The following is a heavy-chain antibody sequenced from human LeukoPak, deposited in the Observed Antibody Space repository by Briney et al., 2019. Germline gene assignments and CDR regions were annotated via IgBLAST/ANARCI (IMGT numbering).Heavy chain of an antibody. CDR2: IYSGGST. CDR3: ARGGTSYPLDI. Sequence: GGSLRLSCAASGFTVSSNYMSWVRQAPGKGLEWVSVIYSGGSTYYADSVKGRFTISRDNSKNTLYLQMNGLRAEDTAVYYCARGGTSYPLDIWGQGTMVTVSS. D-gene: IGHD2-2*01. V-gene: IGHV3-66*01. CDR1: GFTVSSNY. J-gene: IGHJ3*02.